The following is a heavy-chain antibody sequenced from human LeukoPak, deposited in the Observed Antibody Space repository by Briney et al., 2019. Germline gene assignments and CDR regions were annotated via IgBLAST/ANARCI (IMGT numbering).Heavy chain of an antibody. CDR2: IYPGDSDT. V-gene: IGHV5-51*01. CDR1: GSPFTNYW. Sequence: GESLKIPGKGPGSPFTNYWIAWVRQLPGKGLGWMGSIYPGDSDTSYSPSFQGQVTISADKSINTAYLQWTSLQASDIAMYYCARGGCCSSACNYGMDVCGQGNTVTVSS. D-gene: IGHD2-15*01. CDR3: ARGGCCSSACNYGMDV. J-gene: IGHJ6*01.